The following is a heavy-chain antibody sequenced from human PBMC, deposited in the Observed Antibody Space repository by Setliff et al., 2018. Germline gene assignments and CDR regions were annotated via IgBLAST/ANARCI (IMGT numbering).Heavy chain of an antibody. D-gene: IGHD2-2*01. J-gene: IGHJ4*02. CDR1: GYSISSGYY. V-gene: IGHV4-38-2*02. CDR2: IYHSGST. Sequence: PSETLSLTCTVSGYSISSGYYWGWIRQPPGKGLEWIGSIYHSGSTYYNPSLKSRVTISVDTSKNQFSLKLSSVTAADTAVYYCARLRSEPAEGYWGQVTLVTVSS. CDR3: ARLRSEPAEGY.